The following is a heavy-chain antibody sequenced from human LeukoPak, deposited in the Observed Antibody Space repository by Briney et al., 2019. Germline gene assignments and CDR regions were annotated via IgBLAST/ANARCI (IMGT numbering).Heavy chain of an antibody. CDR2: IIPVFGTR. D-gene: IGHD3-22*01. J-gene: IGHJ4*02. CDR1: GGSFSTYV. V-gene: IGHV1-69*13. Sequence: SVKLSCKASGGSFSTYVITWVRQAPGQGLEWMGGIIPVFGTRNYAQKLQGRITIAADELTGTSYMELSSLRSEDTAVYYCAREGASHYDSTSDYWGQGTLVTVSA. CDR3: AREGASHYDSTSDY.